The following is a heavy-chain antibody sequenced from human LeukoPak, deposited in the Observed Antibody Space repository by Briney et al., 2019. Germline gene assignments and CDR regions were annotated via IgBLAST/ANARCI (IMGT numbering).Heavy chain of an antibody. CDR3: VAGSGWLPDY. CDR1: GFSVSNYW. V-gene: IGHV3-7*01. J-gene: IGHJ4*02. D-gene: IGHD6-19*01. Sequence: PGGSLRLAWAASGFSVSNYWINWVRQAPGKGLEWVGIIRLDGGEKLYVDSVKGRFTISRDNAKNSLYLQMHRMRAEDTAVYYCVAGSGWLPDYWGQGTQVTVSS. CDR2: IRLDGGEK.